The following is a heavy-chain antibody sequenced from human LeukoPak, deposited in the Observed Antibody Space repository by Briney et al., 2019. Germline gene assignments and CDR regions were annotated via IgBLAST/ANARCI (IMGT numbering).Heavy chain of an antibody. J-gene: IGHJ4*02. CDR2: ISGSGDKT. D-gene: IGHD3-22*01. V-gene: IGHV3-23*01. Sequence: RRSLRLSCSTSGVTCSSNDMSWGRNAPEKGLEWVSSISGSGDKTYYADSVKGRFTISRDNSKSTMYLQMNSLRAEDTAVYHCAKTNGYYDLWGQGTLVIVSS. CDR3: AKTNGYYDL. CDR1: GVTCSSND.